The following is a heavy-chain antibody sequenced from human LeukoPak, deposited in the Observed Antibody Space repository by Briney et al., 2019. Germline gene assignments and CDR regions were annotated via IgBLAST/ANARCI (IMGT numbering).Heavy chain of an antibody. CDR1: GGSVSSGSYY. CDR3: ARGPMITFGGVIGNFDY. CDR2: IYYSGST. Sequence: PSETLSLTCTVSGGSVSSGSYYWSWIRQPPGKGLEWIGYIYYSGSTNYNPSLKSRVTISVDTSKNQFSLKLSSVTAADTAVYYCARGPMITFGGVIGNFDYWGQGTLVTVSS. J-gene: IGHJ4*02. D-gene: IGHD3-16*02. V-gene: IGHV4-61*01.